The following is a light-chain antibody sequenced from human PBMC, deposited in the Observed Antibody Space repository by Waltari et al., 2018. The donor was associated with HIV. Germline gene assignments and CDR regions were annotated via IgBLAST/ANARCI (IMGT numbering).Light chain of an antibody. CDR1: LSVLYSSNNKNY. J-gene: IGKJ4*01. Sequence: DIVMTQSPDSLAVSLGERATINCKSSLSVLYSSNNKNYLVWYQQKPGQPPKLLIYWASTRESGVPDRFSGSGSGTDFTLTISSLQAEDVAVYYCQQHYSSPLTFGGGTKVEIK. V-gene: IGKV4-1*01. CDR3: QQHYSSPLT. CDR2: WAS.